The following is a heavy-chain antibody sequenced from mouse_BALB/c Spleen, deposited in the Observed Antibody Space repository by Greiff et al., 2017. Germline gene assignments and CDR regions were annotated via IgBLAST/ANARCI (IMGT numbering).Heavy chain of an antibody. D-gene: IGHD2-4*01. V-gene: IGHV3-6*02. CDR2: ISYDGSN. Sequence: EVQLVESGPGLVKPSQSLSLTCSVTGYSITSGYYWNWIRQFPGNKLEWMGYISYDGSNNYNPSLKNRISITRDTSTNQFFLKLNSVTTEDTATYYCARAGVYYDYPYAMDYWGQGTSVTVSS. J-gene: IGHJ4*01. CDR3: ARAGVYYDYPYAMDY. CDR1: GYSITSGYY.